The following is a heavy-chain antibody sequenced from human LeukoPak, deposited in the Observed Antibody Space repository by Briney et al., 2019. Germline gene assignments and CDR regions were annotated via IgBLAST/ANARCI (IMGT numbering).Heavy chain of an antibody. D-gene: IGHD3-22*01. CDR2: ISSSGSTI. Sequence: GGSLRLSCAASGFTFSDYYMSWIRQAPGKGLEWVSYISSSGSTIYYADSVKGRFTISRDNAKNSLYLQMNSLRAEYTAVYYCASWTSDLDYYNSSGSQGGDYWGQGTLVTVSS. CDR1: GFTFSDYY. J-gene: IGHJ4*02. V-gene: IGHV3-11*04. CDR3: ASWTSDLDYYNSSGSQGGDY.